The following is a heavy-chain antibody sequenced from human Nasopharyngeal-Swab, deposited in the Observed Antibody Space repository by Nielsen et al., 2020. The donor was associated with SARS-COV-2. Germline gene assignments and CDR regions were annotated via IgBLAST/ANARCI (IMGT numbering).Heavy chain of an antibody. CDR2: IYPGDSDT. J-gene: IGHJ6*03. CDR1: GYSFTSYW. CDR3: ARLGGYCSSTSCYLGDYYMDV. Sequence: GGSLKISCKGSGYSFTSYWIGRVRQMPGKGLEWMGIIYPGDSDTRYSPSFQGQVTISADKSISTAYLQWSSLKASDTAMYYCARLGGYCSSTSCYLGDYYMDVWGKGTTVTVSS. D-gene: IGHD2-2*03. V-gene: IGHV5-51*01.